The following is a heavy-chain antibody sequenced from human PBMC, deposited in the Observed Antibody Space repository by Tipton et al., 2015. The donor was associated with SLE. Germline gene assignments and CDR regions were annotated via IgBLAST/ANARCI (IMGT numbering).Heavy chain of an antibody. J-gene: IGHJ4*02. CDR1: GGTFSSYT. D-gene: IGHD6-13*01. Sequence: QSGPEVKKPGSSVKVSCKASGGTFSSYTISWVRQAPGQGLEWLGWMNPNSGYTGYAQKFQGRVTMTRKTSINTAYMELSSLRSEDTAVYYCATITAADPFDYRGQGTLVTVSS. CDR2: MNPNSGYT. CDR3: ATITAADPFDY. V-gene: IGHV1-8*02.